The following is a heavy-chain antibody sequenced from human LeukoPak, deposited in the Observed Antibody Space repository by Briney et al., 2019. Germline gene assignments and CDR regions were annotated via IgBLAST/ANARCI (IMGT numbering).Heavy chain of an antibody. V-gene: IGHV4-30-4*08. Sequence: PSETLSLTCSVSGGSISSGDYYWIWIRQPPGKGLEWVGYIYYSGSTYYYPSLKSRVTISVDTSKNQFSLKLSSVTVADTAVYYCAREVYYDSSGLNAFDIWGQGSMVTVSS. CDR2: IYYSGST. CDR1: GGSISSGDYY. D-gene: IGHD3-22*01. CDR3: AREVYYDSSGLNAFDI. J-gene: IGHJ3*02.